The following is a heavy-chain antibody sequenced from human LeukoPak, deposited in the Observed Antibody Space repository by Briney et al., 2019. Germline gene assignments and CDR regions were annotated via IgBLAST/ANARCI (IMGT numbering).Heavy chain of an antibody. CDR1: GGSISSYY. D-gene: IGHD6-13*01. V-gene: IGHV4-59*01. CDR3: ARGIAAAAAKYYYYYYMDV. J-gene: IGHJ6*03. Sequence: KTSETLSLTCTVSGGSISSYYWSWIRQPPGKGLEWIGYIYYSRSTNYNPSLKSRVTISVDTSKNQFSLKLSSVTAADTAVYYCARGIAAAAAKYYYYYYMDVWGKGTTVTVSS. CDR2: IYYSRST.